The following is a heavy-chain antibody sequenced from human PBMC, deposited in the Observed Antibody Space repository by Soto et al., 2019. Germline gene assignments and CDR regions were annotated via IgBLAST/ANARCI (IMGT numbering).Heavy chain of an antibody. CDR2: IFYIGTT. V-gene: IGHV4-59*01. J-gene: IGHJ5*02. D-gene: IGHD2-21*01. CDR3: VRHQRTIARGGFDT. Sequence: QVQLQESGPGLVKTSETLSLTCTVSGGSISSYYWGWIRQGPGRGLECIGHIFYIGTTYYNPSLKSRVTISIDTPKNQFSLKLNSVTTADTAVYYWVRHQRTIARGGFDTWGQGTLCTVSS. CDR1: GGSISSYY.